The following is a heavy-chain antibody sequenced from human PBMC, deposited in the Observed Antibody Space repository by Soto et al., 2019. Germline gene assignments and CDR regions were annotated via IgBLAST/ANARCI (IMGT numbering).Heavy chain of an antibody. CDR2: IIPIFGTA. V-gene: IGHV1-69*13. CDR3: AGSKYSSSSGLGYYYGMDV. Sequence: SVKVSFKASGGTFSSYAISWVRQAPGQGLEWMGGIIPIFGTANYAQKFQGRVTITADESTSTAYMELSSLRSEDTAVYYCAGSKYSSSSGLGYYYGMDVWGQGTTVTVSS. J-gene: IGHJ6*02. D-gene: IGHD6-6*01. CDR1: GGTFSSYA.